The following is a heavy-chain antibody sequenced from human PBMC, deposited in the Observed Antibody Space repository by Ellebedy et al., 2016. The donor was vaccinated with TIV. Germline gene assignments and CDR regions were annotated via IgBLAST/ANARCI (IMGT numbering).Heavy chain of an antibody. CDR3: ARQQLAQRYFDS. D-gene: IGHD1-1*01. CDR2: INHSGRT. Sequence: MPSETLSLTCAVYGGSFSSYYWSWIRQPPGKGLEWIGEINHSGRTNYNPSLKSRVTISVDTSKSQFSLRLNSVTAADTAVHYCARQQLAQRYFDSWGQGILVTVSS. CDR1: GGSFSSYY. V-gene: IGHV4-34*01. J-gene: IGHJ4*02.